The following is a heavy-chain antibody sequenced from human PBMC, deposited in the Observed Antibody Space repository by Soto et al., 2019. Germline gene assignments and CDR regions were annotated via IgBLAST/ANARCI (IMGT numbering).Heavy chain of an antibody. D-gene: IGHD2-15*01. CDR1: GFTLNTYW. CDR3: AVAYGLDV. Sequence: EVQLVESGGDLVQPGGSLRLSCAASGFTLNTYWMTWVRQAPGKGLEWLANIKEDGSEKYYVDSVKGRFTISRDNAKQSVYLQMNSLRAEDTAVYYCAVAYGLDVWGQGTTVSVSS. CDR2: IKEDGSEK. V-gene: IGHV3-7*01. J-gene: IGHJ6*02.